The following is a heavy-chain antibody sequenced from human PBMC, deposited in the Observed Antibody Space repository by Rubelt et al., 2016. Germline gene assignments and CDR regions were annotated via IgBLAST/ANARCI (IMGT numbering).Heavy chain of an antibody. CDR2: IYWDDDK. V-gene: IGHV2-5*02. J-gene: IGHJ5*02. D-gene: IGHD3-10*01. Sequence: QITLKESGPTLVKPTQTLTLTCTFSGFSLSTNGVGVAWIRQPPGKALEWLALIYWDDDKRYSPSLKTRLTVTKDTSTNRVVLKMTNMEPVDTDTYYCAHRGGSGTSYSSWGQGTLVFVSS. CDR3: AHRGGSGTSYSS. CDR1: GFSLSTNGVG.